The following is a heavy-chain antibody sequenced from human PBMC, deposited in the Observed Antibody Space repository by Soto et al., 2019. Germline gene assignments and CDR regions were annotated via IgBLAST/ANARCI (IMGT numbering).Heavy chain of an antibody. D-gene: IGHD5-18*01. J-gene: IGHJ4*02. Sequence: QVRLVESGGGVVQPGRSLRLSCAASGFTFSSYAMHWVRQAPGKGLEWVAVISYDGSNKYYADSVKGRFTISRDNSKNTLYLQMNSLRAEDTAVYYCAREAQPTDFDYWGQGTLVTVSS. CDR1: GFTFSSYA. V-gene: IGHV3-30-3*01. CDR3: AREAQPTDFDY. CDR2: ISYDGSNK.